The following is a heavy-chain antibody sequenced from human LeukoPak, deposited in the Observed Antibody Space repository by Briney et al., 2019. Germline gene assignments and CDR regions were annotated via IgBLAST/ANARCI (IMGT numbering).Heavy chain of an antibody. D-gene: IGHD3-22*01. J-gene: IGHJ5*02. Sequence: SETLSLTCTVSGGSISSYYWNWIRQPPGKGLEWIGYIYYSGSTNYNPSLKSRVTISVDTSKNQFSLELRSVTTADTAVYYCARTNYYDSSLNWFDPWGQGTLVTVSS. CDR3: ARTNYYDSSLNWFDP. CDR1: GGSISSYY. V-gene: IGHV4-59*01. CDR2: IYYSGST.